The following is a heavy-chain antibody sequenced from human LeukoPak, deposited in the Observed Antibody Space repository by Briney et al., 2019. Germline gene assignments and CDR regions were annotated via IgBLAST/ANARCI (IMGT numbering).Heavy chain of an antibody. CDR3: ARFHYYDSSGFDY. CDR2: IYYSGST. V-gene: IGHV4-59*01. CDR1: GGSISSYY. J-gene: IGHJ4*02. Sequence: SETLSLTCTVSGGSISSYYWSWIRQPPGKGLERIGYIYYSGSTNYNPSLKSRVTISVDTSKNQFSLKLSSVTAADTAVYYCARFHYYDSSGFDYWGQGTLVTVSS. D-gene: IGHD3-22*01.